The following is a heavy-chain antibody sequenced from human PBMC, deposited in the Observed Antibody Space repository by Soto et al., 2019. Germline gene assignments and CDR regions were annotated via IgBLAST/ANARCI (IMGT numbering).Heavy chain of an antibody. Sequence: QVQQLESGPGLVKPWDTLSLTCTVSGAYVSDFSWSWIRQPAGKGLEWSGRITVNGITQYTPSFRSRVNMSMDTSRNKFSRNLQAATAADTALYYWARESGETWTYEAHWGQGTLVTVSS. J-gene: IGHJ1*01. CDR3: ARESGETWTYEAH. CDR2: ITVNGIT. D-gene: IGHD1-7*01. V-gene: IGHV4-4*07. CDR1: GAYVSDFS.